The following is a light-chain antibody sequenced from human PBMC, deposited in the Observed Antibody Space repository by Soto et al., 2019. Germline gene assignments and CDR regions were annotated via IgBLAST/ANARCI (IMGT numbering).Light chain of an antibody. CDR2: DAS. CDR1: RSVNNNY. V-gene: IGKV3-11*01. Sequence: EIVLTQSPGTLSLSPGERATLSCRASRSVNNNYLAWYQQKPGQSPRLLIYDASNRATGIPARFSGSGSGTDFTLTISSLEPEDFAVYYCQQRSNWPPITFGQGTRLEIK. J-gene: IGKJ5*01. CDR3: QQRSNWPPIT.